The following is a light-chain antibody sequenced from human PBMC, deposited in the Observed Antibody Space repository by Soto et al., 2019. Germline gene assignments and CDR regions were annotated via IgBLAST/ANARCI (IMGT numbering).Light chain of an antibody. CDR3: QQYNFYPLT. J-gene: IGKJ4*01. CDR1: QDINSW. CDR2: VAS. Sequence: DVQMTQSPSSLSASVGDRVTITCRASQDINSWLAWYQQKPGKAPKSLIYVASSLQTGIPFRFSGSGSGTVFTLTISSLQPEDSASYYCQQYNFYPLTFGGGTKVEIK. V-gene: IGKV1D-16*01.